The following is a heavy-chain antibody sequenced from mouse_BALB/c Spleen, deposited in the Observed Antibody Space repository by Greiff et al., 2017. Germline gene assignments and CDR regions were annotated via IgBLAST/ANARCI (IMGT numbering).Heavy chain of an antibody. CDR2: IWGDGST. V-gene: IGHV2-6-7*01. Sequence: VNVVESGPGLVAPSQSLSITCTVSGFSLTGYGVNWVRQPPGKGLEWLGMIWGDGSTDYNSALKSRLSISKDNSKSQVFLKMNSLQTDDTARYYCARVDYYGYVLDYWGQGTTLTVSS. CDR1: GFSLTGYG. J-gene: IGHJ2*01. D-gene: IGHD1-2*01. CDR3: ARVDYYGYVLDY.